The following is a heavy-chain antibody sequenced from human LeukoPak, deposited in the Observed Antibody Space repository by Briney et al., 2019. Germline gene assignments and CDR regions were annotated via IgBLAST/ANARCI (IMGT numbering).Heavy chain of an antibody. CDR2: IYYSGST. V-gene: IGHV4-39*07. CDR3: ARSGSYYAY. J-gene: IGHJ4*02. Sequence: SETLSLTCSVSGGSISSSSYYWGWIRQPPGKGLEWIGNIYYSGSTYYHPSLNSRVTISVDTSKNQFSLKLSSVTAADTAVYYCARSGSYYAYWGQGTLVTVSS. CDR1: GGSISSSSYY. D-gene: IGHD1-26*01.